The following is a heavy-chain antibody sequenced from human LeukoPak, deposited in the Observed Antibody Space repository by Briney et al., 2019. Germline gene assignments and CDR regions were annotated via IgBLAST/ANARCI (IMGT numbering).Heavy chain of an antibody. D-gene: IGHD5-12*01. CDR1: GGTFRMND. CDR3: ASSYSGYHY. J-gene: IGHJ4*02. CDR2: FIPNLNIA. V-gene: IGHV1-69*10. Sequence: SVTVSCKAFGGTFRMNDLTWVRQAPGQGLEWMGGFIPNLNIAHYAQQFKARVTITANESTTTAYMELRSLRSEDTAVYYCASSYSGYHYWGQGTLVTVSS.